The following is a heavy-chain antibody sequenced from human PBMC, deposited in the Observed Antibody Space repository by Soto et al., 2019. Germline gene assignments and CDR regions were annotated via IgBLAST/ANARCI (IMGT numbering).Heavy chain of an antibody. Sequence: GGSLRLSCAASGFTFSSYGMHWVRQAPGNGLEWVAVISYDESNKHFADSVKGRFTISRDNSKNTLYLQMNSLRPEDAAVYYCAKGSDSSSSWAYYHYYMDVWGKGTTVTVSS. V-gene: IGHV3-30*18. CDR3: AKGSDSSSSWAYYHYYMDV. D-gene: IGHD6-6*01. CDR1: GFTFSSYG. J-gene: IGHJ6*03. CDR2: ISYDESNK.